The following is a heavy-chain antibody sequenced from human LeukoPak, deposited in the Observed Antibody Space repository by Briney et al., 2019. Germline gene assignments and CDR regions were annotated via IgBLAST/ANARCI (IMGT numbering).Heavy chain of an antibody. D-gene: IGHD3-22*01. CDR3: ARDRSGYYHGLDY. CDR1: GFTFSDYY. Sequence: PGGSLQLSCEASGFTFSDYYMTWIRQAPGKGLEWVSYVGGRGPTLYYADSVQGRFTISRDNAKNSLHLQMNNLRAEDTAVYYCARDRSGYYHGLDYWGQGTLVTVSS. V-gene: IGHV3-11*01. CDR2: VGGRGPTL. J-gene: IGHJ4*02.